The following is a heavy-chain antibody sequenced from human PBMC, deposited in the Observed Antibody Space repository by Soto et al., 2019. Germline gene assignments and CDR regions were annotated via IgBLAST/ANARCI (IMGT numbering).Heavy chain of an antibody. CDR1: GGSITSGDYY. D-gene: IGHD3-16*02. V-gene: IGHV4-31*03. Sequence: SETLSLTCTISGGSITSGDYYWTWIRQFPGKGLEWIAYIYSSGTTHYNPSLKSRATISLDTSNNQFSLEVKSATAADTAVYYCARMXLHLGELSRNWFDPWGQGSLVTVSS. CDR2: IYSSGTT. CDR3: ARMXLHLGELSRNWFDP. J-gene: IGHJ5*02.